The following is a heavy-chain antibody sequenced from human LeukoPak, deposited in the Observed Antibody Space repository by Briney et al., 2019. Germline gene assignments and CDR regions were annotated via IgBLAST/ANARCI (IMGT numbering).Heavy chain of an antibody. D-gene: IGHD3-10*01. CDR3: ARDGVRRFGELNAFDI. J-gene: IGHJ3*02. V-gene: IGHV3-33*01. CDR2: IWYDGSNK. CDR1: GFTFSSYG. Sequence: RRSLTLSCAASGFTFSSYGMQWVRHAPGKGLEWVADIWYDGSNKYYADSVKGRFTISRDNSKNTLYLQMNSLRAEDTAVYYCARDGVRRFGELNAFDIWGQGTMVTVSS.